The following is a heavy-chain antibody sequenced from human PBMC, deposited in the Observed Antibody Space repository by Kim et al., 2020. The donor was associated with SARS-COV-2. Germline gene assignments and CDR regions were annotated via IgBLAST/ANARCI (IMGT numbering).Heavy chain of an antibody. D-gene: IGHD3-10*02. CDR3: ARHGLFRELFEFDY. Sequence: PSLRGRVPISVDTSKNQFSLKLSSVPAADTAVYYCARHGLFRELFEFDYWGQGTLVTVSS. V-gene: IGHV4-39*01. J-gene: IGHJ4*02.